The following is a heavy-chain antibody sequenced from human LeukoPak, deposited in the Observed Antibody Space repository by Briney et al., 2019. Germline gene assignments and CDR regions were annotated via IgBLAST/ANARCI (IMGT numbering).Heavy chain of an antibody. CDR3: ARKTYSYGDYGYFDL. V-gene: IGHV3-48*03. CDR2: ISSSGNTI. CDR1: GFTFSTYE. D-gene: IGHD4-17*01. J-gene: IGHJ2*01. Sequence: QPGGSLRLSCAGSGFTFSTYELNWVRQAPGKGLEWVSHISSSGNTIYYADPVKGRFTISRDNAKNSLYLQMNSLRPEDTAVYYCARKTYSYGDYGYFDLWGRGTLVTVSS.